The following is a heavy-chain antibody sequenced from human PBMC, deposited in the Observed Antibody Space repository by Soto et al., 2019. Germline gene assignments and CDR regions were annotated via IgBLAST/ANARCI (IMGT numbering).Heavy chain of an antibody. V-gene: IGHV3-23*01. D-gene: IGHD6-6*01. CDR1: GFSFSSYA. CDR3: AKQGAAQGYVDV. J-gene: IGHJ6*03. Sequence: EVQLLESGGGLVQPGGSLRLSCAASGFSFSSYAMSWVRQAPGKGLEWVSAISGSGGSAYYADSVKGRFTFSRDNSKDTLYLQMNSLRDEDTAVYYCAKQGAAQGYVDVWGKGNTVTVSS. CDR2: ISGSGGSA.